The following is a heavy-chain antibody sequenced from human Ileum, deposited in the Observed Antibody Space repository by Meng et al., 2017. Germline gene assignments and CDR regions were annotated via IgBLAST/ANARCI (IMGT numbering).Heavy chain of an antibody. Sequence: QVQLGQSGAEIKEHVASVQVYCKASGYTFTSYIMHWDRQDPGQGLEWMGIINPSGGSTSYAQKFQGRVTMTRDTSTSTVYMELSSLRSEDTAVYYCARVGAVASFDYWGQGTLVTVSS. CDR2: INPSGGST. J-gene: IGHJ4*02. D-gene: IGHD6-19*01. CDR1: GYTFTSYI. V-gene: IGHV1-46*01. CDR3: ARVGAVASFDY.